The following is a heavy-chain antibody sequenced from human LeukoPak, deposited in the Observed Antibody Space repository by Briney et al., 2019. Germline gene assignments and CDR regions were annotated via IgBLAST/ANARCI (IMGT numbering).Heavy chain of an antibody. CDR3: ARAGYGDSDFDC. D-gene: IGHD4-17*01. CDR2: IYHSGNT. Sequence: SETLSLTCAVYGGSFSGYYWSWIRQPPGKGLEWIGSIYHSGNTYYNPSLKSRVTISVDTSKNQFSLKLNSVTAADTAVYYRARAGYGDSDFDCWGQGTLVTVSS. V-gene: IGHV4-34*01. J-gene: IGHJ4*02. CDR1: GGSFSGYY.